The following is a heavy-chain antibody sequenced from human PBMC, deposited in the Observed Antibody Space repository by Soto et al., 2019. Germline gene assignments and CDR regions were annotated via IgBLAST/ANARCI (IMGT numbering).Heavy chain of an antibody. V-gene: IGHV3-11*01. Sequence: GSLRVSCVAAGLTFSDYYISLIRQVPGRGLEWVSYISSSGSTIYYADPVKGRFTISRDNAKNSLYLPINRLRAEDTAVYYCESDLMSSSTGCYFGYWGQGTLVHVSA. J-gene: IGHJ4*01. CDR3: ESDLMSSSTGCYFGY. CDR2: ISSSGSTI. D-gene: IGHD6-6*01. CDR1: GLTFSDYY.